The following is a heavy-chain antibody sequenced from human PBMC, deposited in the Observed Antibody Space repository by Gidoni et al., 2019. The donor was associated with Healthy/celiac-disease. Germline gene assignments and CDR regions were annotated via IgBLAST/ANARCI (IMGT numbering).Heavy chain of an antibody. D-gene: IGHD4-17*01. V-gene: IGHV3-49*03. CDR2: IRSKAYGGTT. CDR3: TRDRDYGDYDPEGY. Sequence: EVQLVESGGGLVQPGRSLRLSCTASGFTFGDYAMSWFRQAPGKGLEWVGFIRSKAYGGTTEYAASVKGRFTISRDDSKSIAYLQMNSLKTEDTAVYYCTRDRDYGDYDPEGYWGQGTLVTVSS. J-gene: IGHJ4*02. CDR1: GFTFGDYA.